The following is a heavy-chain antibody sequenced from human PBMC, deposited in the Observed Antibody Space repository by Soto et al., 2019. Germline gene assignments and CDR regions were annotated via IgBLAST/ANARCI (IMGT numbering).Heavy chain of an antibody. V-gene: IGHV1-3*01. CDR3: ARSSVAAAGDFDY. CDR2: INAGNGNT. Sequence: QVPLVQSGAEVKKPGASVKVSCKASGYTFTSYAMHWVRQAPGQRLEWMGWINAGNGNTKYSQKFQGRVTITRDTSASTAYMELSSLRSEDTAVYYCARSSVAAAGDFDYWGQGTLVTVSS. J-gene: IGHJ4*02. CDR1: GYTFTSYA. D-gene: IGHD6-13*01.